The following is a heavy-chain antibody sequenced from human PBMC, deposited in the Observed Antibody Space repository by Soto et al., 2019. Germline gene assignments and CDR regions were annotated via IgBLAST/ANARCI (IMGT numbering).Heavy chain of an antibody. Sequence: KVRASVKVSCKASGYTFTGYYMHWVRQAPGQGLEWMGWINPNSGGTNYAQKFQGWVTMTRDTSISTAYMELSRLRSDDTAVFYCAREFRRFGELSSHIDYWGQGTLVTVSS. D-gene: IGHD3-10*01. V-gene: IGHV1-2*04. J-gene: IGHJ4*02. CDR3: AREFRRFGELSSHIDY. CDR1: GYTFTGYY. CDR2: INPNSGGT.